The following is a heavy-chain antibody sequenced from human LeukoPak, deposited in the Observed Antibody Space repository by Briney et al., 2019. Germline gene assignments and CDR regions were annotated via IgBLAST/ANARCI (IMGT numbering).Heavy chain of an antibody. D-gene: IGHD3-10*01. CDR2: ISSSSSTI. CDR3: ARGVLWFGEYLDY. V-gene: IGHV3-48*01. Sequence: GGSLRLSCAASGFTFSSYSMNWVRQAPGKGLEWVSYISSSSSTIYYADSVKGRFTISRDSAKNSLYLQMNSLRAEDTAVYYCARGVLWFGEYLDYWGQGTLVTVSS. CDR1: GFTFSSYS. J-gene: IGHJ4*02.